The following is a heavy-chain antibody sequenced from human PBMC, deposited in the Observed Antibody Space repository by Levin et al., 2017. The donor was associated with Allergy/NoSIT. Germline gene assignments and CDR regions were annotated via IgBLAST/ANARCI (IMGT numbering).Heavy chain of an antibody. CDR1: GYTFTSYG. Sequence: ASVKVSCKASGYTFTSYGISWVRQAPGQGLEWMGWISAYNGNTNYAQKLQGRVTMTTDTSTSTAYMELRSLRSDDTAVYYCARDSVVVVVAATPDYYYGMDVWGQGTTVTVSS. V-gene: IGHV1-18*01. J-gene: IGHJ6*02. D-gene: IGHD2-15*01. CDR2: ISAYNGNT. CDR3: ARDSVVVVVAATPDYYYGMDV.